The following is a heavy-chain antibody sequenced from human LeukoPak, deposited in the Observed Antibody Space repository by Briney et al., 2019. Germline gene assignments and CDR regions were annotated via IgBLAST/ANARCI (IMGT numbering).Heavy chain of an antibody. D-gene: IGHD3-3*01. Sequence: SGPTLVKPTQTLTLTCTFSGFSLSTSGVGVGWIRQPPGKALEWLALIYWNDDKRYSPSLKSRLTITKDTSKNQVVLTMTNMDPVDTATYYCAHTFRAKYDFWSEGGEYAFDIWGQGTMVTVSS. J-gene: IGHJ3*02. CDR3: AHTFRAKYDFWSEGGEYAFDI. V-gene: IGHV2-5*01. CDR1: GFSLSTSGVG. CDR2: IYWNDDK.